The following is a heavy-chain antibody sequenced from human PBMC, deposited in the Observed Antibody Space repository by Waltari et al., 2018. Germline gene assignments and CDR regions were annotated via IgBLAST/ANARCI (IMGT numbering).Heavy chain of an antibody. D-gene: IGHD6-19*01. Sequence: EVELVESGGGSVQPGGSLRFSRAVSGVSLSDRWMHWVRQTPEKGLVWVARVNSDGSNTAYADSVRGRFIISRDTARNTLFLQMSSVRVDDTALYYCVAATPSSDKWGQGTLVTVSS. CDR1: GVSLSDRW. J-gene: IGHJ4*02. V-gene: IGHV3-74*01. CDR3: VAATPSSDK. CDR2: VNSDGSNT.